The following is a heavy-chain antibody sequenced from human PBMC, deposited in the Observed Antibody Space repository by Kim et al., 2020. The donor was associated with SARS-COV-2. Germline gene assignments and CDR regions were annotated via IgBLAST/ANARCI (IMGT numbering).Heavy chain of an antibody. CDR1: GFTFSSYW. J-gene: IGHJ5*02. CDR3: ARSRAQVAGTDWFDP. CDR2: INSDGSST. V-gene: IGHV3-74*01. D-gene: IGHD6-19*01. Sequence: GGSLRLSCAASGFTFSSYWMHWVRQAPGKGLVWVSRINSDGSSTSYADSVKGRFTISRDNAKNTLYLQMNSLRAEDTAVYYCARSRAQVAGTDWFDPWGQGTLVTVSS.